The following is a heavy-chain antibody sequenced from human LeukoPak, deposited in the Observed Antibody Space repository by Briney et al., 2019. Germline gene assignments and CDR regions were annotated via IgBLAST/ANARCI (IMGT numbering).Heavy chain of an antibody. D-gene: IGHD3-10*01. Sequence: SETLSLTCAVYGGSFSGYYWSWIRQPPGKGLEWIGRIYTSGSTNFHPSLKSRVTISVDTSKNQFSLKLSSVTAADTAVYYCARGLYYYASGSYNFDYWGQGTLVTVSS. CDR1: GGSFSGYY. J-gene: IGHJ4*02. CDR3: ARGLYYYASGSYNFDY. CDR2: IYTSGST. V-gene: IGHV4-4*08.